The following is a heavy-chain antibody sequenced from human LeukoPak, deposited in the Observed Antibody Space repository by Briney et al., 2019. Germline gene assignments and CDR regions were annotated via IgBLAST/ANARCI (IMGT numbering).Heavy chain of an antibody. Sequence: ASVKVSCKASGYTFTSYGISWVRQAPGQGLEWMGWISAYNGNTNYAQKLQGRVTMTTDTSTSTAYMELRSLRSDATAVYYCARRYYDSSGYYYFDYWGQGTLVTVSS. CDR1: GYTFTSYG. CDR3: ARRYYDSSGYYYFDY. V-gene: IGHV1-18*01. J-gene: IGHJ4*02. D-gene: IGHD3-22*01. CDR2: ISAYNGNT.